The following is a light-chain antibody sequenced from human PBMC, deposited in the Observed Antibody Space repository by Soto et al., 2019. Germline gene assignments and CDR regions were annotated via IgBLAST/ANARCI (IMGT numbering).Light chain of an antibody. J-gene: IGKJ2*01. Sequence: DIQMTQSPSTVSASVGDAVTITCRASQSISTWLAWYQQKPGKAPNLLIYDASTLESGGPSGFSGSGSGTEFTLTISSLQPDDSATYYCQQYNSYPYTFGLGTKLEIK. CDR2: DAS. CDR1: QSISTW. CDR3: QQYNSYPYT. V-gene: IGKV1-5*01.